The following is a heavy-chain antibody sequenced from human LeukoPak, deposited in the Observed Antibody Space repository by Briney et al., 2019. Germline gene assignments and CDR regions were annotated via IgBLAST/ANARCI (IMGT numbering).Heavy chain of an antibody. CDR1: GGSISGYY. CDR3: AREGNYGSGRGMDV. Sequence: SETLSLTCTVPGGSISGYYWSWIRQPPGKRLEGIGYIYYSGSTNYNPSLRSRLTMSADTFKNQLSLTVSSVTAADTAVYYCAREGNYGSGRGMDVWGQGTTVTVSS. J-gene: IGHJ6*02. CDR2: IYYSGST. V-gene: IGHV4-59*01. D-gene: IGHD3-10*01.